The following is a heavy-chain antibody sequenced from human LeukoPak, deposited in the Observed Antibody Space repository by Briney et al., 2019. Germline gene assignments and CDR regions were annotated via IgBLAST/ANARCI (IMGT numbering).Heavy chain of an antibody. J-gene: IGHJ4*02. D-gene: IGHD1-26*01. Sequence: GESLNISCKGSGYSFTSYWIGWVRQMPGKGLKWVVIIYPGDSDSRYSPSFQGQVTISADKSISTAYLQWSSLKDSDTAMYYCARRRDLYSGSYYPFDYWGQGTLVTVSS. CDR3: ARRRDLYSGSYYPFDY. CDR1: GYSFTSYW. V-gene: IGHV5-51*01. CDR2: IYPGDSDS.